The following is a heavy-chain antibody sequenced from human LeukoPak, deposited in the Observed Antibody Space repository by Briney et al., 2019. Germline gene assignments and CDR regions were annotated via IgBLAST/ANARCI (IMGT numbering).Heavy chain of an antibody. Sequence: PSQTLSLTCTVSGGSISSGDYHWNWIRQSPGKGLEWIGFIHDSGSTYYNPSLKSRLTISVDMSKKQISLKLSSVTAADTAVYYCARHGTPSRWEPGGSVNFDYWGQGTLVTVSS. CDR2: IHDSGST. CDR3: ARHGTPSRWEPGGSVNFDY. V-gene: IGHV4-30-4*01. CDR1: GGSISSGDYH. J-gene: IGHJ4*02. D-gene: IGHD1-26*01.